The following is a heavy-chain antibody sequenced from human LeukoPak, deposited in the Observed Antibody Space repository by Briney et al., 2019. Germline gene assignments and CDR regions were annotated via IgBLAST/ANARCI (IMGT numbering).Heavy chain of an antibody. CDR3: ARDPRYCSGGSCYDDY. D-gene: IGHD2-15*01. CDR1: GFTFSSYE. J-gene: IGHJ4*02. V-gene: IGHV3-48*03. CDR2: ISSSGSTI. Sequence: GGSLRLSCAASGFTFSSYEMNWVRQAPGKGLEWVSYISSSGSTIYYADSVKGGFTISRDNAKNSLYLQMNSLRAEDTAVYYCARDPRYCSGGSCYDDYWGQGTLVTVSS.